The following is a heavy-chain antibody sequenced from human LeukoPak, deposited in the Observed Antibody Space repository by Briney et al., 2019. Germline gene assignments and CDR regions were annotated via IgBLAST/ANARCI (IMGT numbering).Heavy chain of an antibody. CDR2: ISSSSSYI. CDR3: ARFYYYDSSGYYYGLGFFQH. V-gene: IGHV3-21*01. Sequence: KSGGSLRLSLAASGFTFSSYSMNWVRQAPGKGLEWVSSISSSSSYIYYADSAKGRFTISRDNAKNSLYLQMNSLRAEDTAVYCCARFYYYDSSGYYYGLGFFQHWGQGTLVTVSS. CDR1: GFTFSSYS. D-gene: IGHD3-22*01. J-gene: IGHJ1*01.